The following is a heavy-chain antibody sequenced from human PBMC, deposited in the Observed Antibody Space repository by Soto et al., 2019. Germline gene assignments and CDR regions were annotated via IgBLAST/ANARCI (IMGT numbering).Heavy chain of an antibody. CDR3: ARGPNGWFGYDY. V-gene: IGHV3-74*01. D-gene: IGHD3-10*01. Sequence: EVQLVESGGGLVQPGGSLRLSCAASGFTFSTSWMHWVRQAAGKGLVWVSLINSDARTTNYADTVKGRFTISRDNAKNTLYLQMDSLTAEDTAVYYCARGPNGWFGYDYWGQGTLVTVSS. CDR1: GFTFSTSW. J-gene: IGHJ4*02. CDR2: INSDARTT.